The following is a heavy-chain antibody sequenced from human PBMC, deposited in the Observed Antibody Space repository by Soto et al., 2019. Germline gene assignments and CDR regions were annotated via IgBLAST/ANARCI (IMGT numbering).Heavy chain of an antibody. V-gene: IGHV5-10-1*01. Sequence: GESLKISCKGSGYTFTSYWISWVRQMPGKGLEWMGKIDPSDSYTNYGPSFQGHVTISADKSITTAYLQWSTLKASDTAIYYCARHVGIASPADVWGQGTTVTVSS. J-gene: IGHJ6*02. CDR2: IDPSDSYT. D-gene: IGHD6-13*01. CDR1: GYTFTSYW. CDR3: ARHVGIASPADV.